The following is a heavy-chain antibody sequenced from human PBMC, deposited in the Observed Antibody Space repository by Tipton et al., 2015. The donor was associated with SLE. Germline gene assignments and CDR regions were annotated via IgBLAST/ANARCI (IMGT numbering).Heavy chain of an antibody. D-gene: IGHD3-22*01. CDR3: ARVGITMIVVVTHDAFDI. CDR2: ISAYNGNT. Sequence: QSGPEVKKPGASVKVYCKASGYTFTSYGISWVRQAPGQGLEWMGWISAYNGNTNYAQKLQGRVTMTTDTSTSTAYMELRSLRSDDTAVYYCARVGITMIVVVTHDAFDIWGQGTIVTVSS. J-gene: IGHJ3*02. V-gene: IGHV1-18*01. CDR1: GYTFTSYG.